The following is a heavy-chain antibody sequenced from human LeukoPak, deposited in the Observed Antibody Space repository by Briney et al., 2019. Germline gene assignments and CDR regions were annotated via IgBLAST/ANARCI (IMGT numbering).Heavy chain of an antibody. CDR2: IWYDGSNK. Sequence: PGGSLRLSCAASGFTFSSYGMHWVRQAPGKGLEWVAVIWYDGSNKYYADSMKGRFTISRDNSKNTLYLQMNSLRAEDTAVYYCARDQVGATTGIDYWGQGTLVTVSS. J-gene: IGHJ4*02. CDR3: ARDQVGATTGIDY. D-gene: IGHD1-26*01. CDR1: GFTFSSYG. V-gene: IGHV3-33*01.